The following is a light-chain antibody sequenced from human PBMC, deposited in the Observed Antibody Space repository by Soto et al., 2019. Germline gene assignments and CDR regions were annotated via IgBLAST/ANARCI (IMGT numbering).Light chain of an antibody. Sequence: QSVLTQPASLSGSPGQSITISCTGASSDVGNYIYVSWYQQHPGKAPKLIIYDVTDRPSGVSNRFSGSKSGNTASLTISGLQAEDEADYYCSSYTGSRTLYVFGTGTKVTV. CDR3: SSYTGSRTLYV. CDR2: DVT. V-gene: IGLV2-14*01. J-gene: IGLJ1*01. CDR1: SSDVGNYIY.